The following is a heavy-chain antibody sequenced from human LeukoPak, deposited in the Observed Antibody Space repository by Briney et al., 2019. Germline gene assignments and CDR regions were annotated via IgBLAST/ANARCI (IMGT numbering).Heavy chain of an antibody. J-gene: IGHJ4*02. CDR2: MNPNSGNT. Sequence: ASVKVSCKASGYTFTSYDINWVRQATGQGLEWMGWMNPNSGNTGYAQKFQGRVTMTRDTSISTAYMELSRLRSDDTAVYYCARSGLAAAIDYFDYWGQGTLVTVSS. CDR1: GYTFTSYD. V-gene: IGHV1-8*01. CDR3: ARSGLAAAIDYFDY. D-gene: IGHD2-2*02.